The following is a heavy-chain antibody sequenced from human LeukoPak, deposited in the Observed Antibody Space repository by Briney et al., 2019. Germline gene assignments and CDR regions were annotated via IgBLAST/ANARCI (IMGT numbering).Heavy chain of an antibody. CDR1: GFTFGSYS. D-gene: IGHD1-26*01. V-gene: IGHV3-21*04. CDR3: ARVGEGAAKD. J-gene: IGHJ4*02. Sequence: GGSLRLSCAASGFTFGSYSMNWVRQAPGKGLEWVSSISSSSCYIYYADSVKGRFTISSDNSKNTLYLQMNSLRVEDTAVYYCARVGEGAAKDWGQGTLVTVSS. CDR2: ISSSSCYI.